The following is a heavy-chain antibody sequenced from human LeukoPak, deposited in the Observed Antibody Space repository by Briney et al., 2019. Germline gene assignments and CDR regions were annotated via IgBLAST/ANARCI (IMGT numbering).Heavy chain of an antibody. D-gene: IGHD1-26*01. CDR1: GFTFSNAW. J-gene: IGHJ4*02. CDR2: IKSKTDGGTT. CDR3: TTDSGSYLIFDY. V-gene: IGHV3-15*01. Sequence: GGSLRLSCAASGFTFSNAWMSWVRQAPGKGLEWVGRIKSKTDGGTTDYAAPVKGRFTISRDDSKNTLYLQMNSLKTEDTAVYYCTTDSGSYLIFDYWGQGTLVTVSS.